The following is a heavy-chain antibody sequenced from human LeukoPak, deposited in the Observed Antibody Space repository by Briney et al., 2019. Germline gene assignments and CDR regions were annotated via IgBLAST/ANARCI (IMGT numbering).Heavy chain of an antibody. CDR3: ARDRYYGSGSYYN. D-gene: IGHD3-10*01. V-gene: IGHV4-59*01. CDR1: GGSISRYY. Sequence: SETLSLTCTVSGGSISRYYWSWIRQPPGKGLEWIGYIYDSGNTKYNPSLKSRVTISVDTSKNQFSLKLSSVTAADTAVYYCARDRYYGSGSYYNWGQGTLVTVSS. CDR2: IYDSGNT. J-gene: IGHJ4*02.